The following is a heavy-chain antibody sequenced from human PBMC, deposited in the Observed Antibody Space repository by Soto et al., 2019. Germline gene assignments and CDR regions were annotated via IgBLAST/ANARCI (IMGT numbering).Heavy chain of an antibody. CDR3: ARADFWSGTTNYYYGMDV. D-gene: IGHD3-3*01. J-gene: IGHJ6*02. CDR1: GGSISSGDYY. Sequence: LSPTCTVAGGSISSGDYYWSWIRQPPGKGLEWIGQIYYSGSTYYNPSPKSRVTISVDTSKNQFSLKLSSVTAADTAVYYCARADFWSGTTNYYYGMDVWGQGTTVTVSS. CDR2: IYYSGST. V-gene: IGHV4-30-4*01.